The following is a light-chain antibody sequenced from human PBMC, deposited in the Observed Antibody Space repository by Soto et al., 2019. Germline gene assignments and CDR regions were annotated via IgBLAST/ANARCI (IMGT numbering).Light chain of an antibody. CDR3: TSHRASGV. J-gene: IGLJ1*01. V-gene: IGLV2-14*01. Sequence: SGLTHPGSVSGTPGQSITISCTGTSGDVGGHNHVSWYQQHPGKAPRLIIYEVSDRPSGVSNRFSGYKYGNTASLTISGLQAEDEADYYCTSHRASGVFGTGTKVTV. CDR1: SGDVGGHNH. CDR2: EVS.